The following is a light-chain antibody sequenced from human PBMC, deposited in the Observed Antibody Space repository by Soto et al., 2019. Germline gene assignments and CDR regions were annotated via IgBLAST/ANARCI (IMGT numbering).Light chain of an antibody. J-gene: IGLJ1*01. CDR1: NVGSNS. Sequence: SSELIQPPSVSVAPGKTARVTCGGNNVGSNSVNWYLQKPGQAPVLVIYYNSDRPAGIPERLSGSKSGNMATLTITGVDAEDEADYYCQVWDTTSNHPVFGTGTKLTVL. V-gene: IGLV3-21*04. CDR3: QVWDTTSNHPV. CDR2: YNS.